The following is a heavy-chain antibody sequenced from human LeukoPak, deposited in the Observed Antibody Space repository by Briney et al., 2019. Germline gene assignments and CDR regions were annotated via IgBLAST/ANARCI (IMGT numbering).Heavy chain of an antibody. Sequence: SETLSLTCIHSDGSIISYYWSWIRQPPGKGLEWIGYIYYSVSTNYNPSLESRVTISVDTSKNLFSLKLSSVTAADTAVYYCARNFGSSWYYFDYWGQGTLVTVSS. J-gene: IGHJ4*02. V-gene: IGHV4-59*01. CDR2: IYYSVST. D-gene: IGHD6-13*01. CDR3: ARNFGSSWYYFDY. CDR1: DGSIISYY.